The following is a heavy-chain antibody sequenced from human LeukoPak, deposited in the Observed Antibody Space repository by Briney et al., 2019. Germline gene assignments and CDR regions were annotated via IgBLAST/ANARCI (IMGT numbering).Heavy chain of an antibody. CDR1: GFTFSSYG. D-gene: IGHD6-19*01. CDR3: AKVVWPRYSSGRGGFDY. J-gene: IGHJ4*02. Sequence: GGSLRLSCAASGFTFSSYGMHWVRQAPGKGLEWVAVISYDGSNKYHADSVKGRFTISRDNSKNTLYLQMNSLRAEDTAVYYCAKVVWPRYSSGRGGFDYWGQGTLVTVSS. CDR2: ISYDGSNK. V-gene: IGHV3-30*18.